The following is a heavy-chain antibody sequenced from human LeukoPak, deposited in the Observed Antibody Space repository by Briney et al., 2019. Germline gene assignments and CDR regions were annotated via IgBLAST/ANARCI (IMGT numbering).Heavy chain of an antibody. V-gene: IGHV3-30*18. J-gene: IGHJ4*02. CDR2: ISYDGSNK. D-gene: IGHD2-15*01. CDR1: GFTFSSYG. Sequence: GGSLRLSCAASGFTFSSYGMHWVRQAPGKGLEWVAVISYDGSNKYYADSVKGRFTISRDNSKNTLYLQMNSLRAEDTAVYYCAKGGRGYCSGGSCYTGFDYWGQGTLVTVSS. CDR3: AKGGRGYCSGGSCYTGFDY.